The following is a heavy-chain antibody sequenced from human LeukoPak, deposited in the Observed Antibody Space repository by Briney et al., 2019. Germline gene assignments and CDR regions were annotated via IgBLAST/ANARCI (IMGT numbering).Heavy chain of an antibody. J-gene: IGHJ4*02. D-gene: IGHD3-3*01. CDR3: ASVRSRIAIDY. V-gene: IGHV4-39*01. Sequence: PSETLSLTCTVSGGSISSSSYYWGWIRQPPGKGLEWIGSIYYSGSTYYNPSLKSRVTISVDTSKNQFSLKLSSVTAADTAVYYCASVRSRIAIDYWGQGTLVTVSS. CDR1: GGSISSSSYY. CDR2: IYYSGST.